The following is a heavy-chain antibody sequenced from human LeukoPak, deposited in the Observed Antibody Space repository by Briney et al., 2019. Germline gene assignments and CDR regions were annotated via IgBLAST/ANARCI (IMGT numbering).Heavy chain of an antibody. D-gene: IGHD4-17*01. Sequence: GGPLRLSCAASGFTFSGSAIHWVRQASGKGMEWVGRIRSKDKTYAKAYAASVKGRITISRDDSKNTAYLQMNSLKTEDTSVYYCTMAYYGDQLLNWFDPWGQGTLVTVSS. CDR3: TMAYYGDQLLNWFDP. J-gene: IGHJ5*02. CDR1: GFTFSGSA. CDR2: IRSKDKTYAK. V-gene: IGHV3-73*01.